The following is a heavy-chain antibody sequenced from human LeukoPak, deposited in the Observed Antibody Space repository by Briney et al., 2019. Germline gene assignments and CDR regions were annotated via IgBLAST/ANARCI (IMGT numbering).Heavy chain of an antibody. CDR2: IYSGGTT. CDR1: GFTVSTNC. V-gene: IGHV3-53*01. J-gene: IGHJ3*02. D-gene: IGHD3-16*01. Sequence: GGSLRLSCAASGFTVSTNCMTWVRQAPGKGLEWVSTIYSGGTTYYADSVMGRFTISRDNSRNTLYLQMNTLRAEDTAVYYCAKDREYSYVYDAFDIWGQGTLVTVSS. CDR3: AKDREYSYVYDAFDI.